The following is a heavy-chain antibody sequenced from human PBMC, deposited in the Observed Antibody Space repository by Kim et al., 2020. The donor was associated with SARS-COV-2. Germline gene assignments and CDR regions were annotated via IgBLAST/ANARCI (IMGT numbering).Heavy chain of an antibody. Sequence: SQTLSLTCAISGDSVSSNSVAWNWIRQSPSRGLEWLGRTYYRSKWYNDYAVSVKSRITINPDTSKNQFSLQLNSATPEDTAVYYCARETAAAGLFDYWGQGTLVTVSS. D-gene: IGHD6-13*01. CDR1: GDSVSSNSVA. CDR3: ARETAAAGLFDY. J-gene: IGHJ4*02. CDR2: TYYRSKWYN. V-gene: IGHV6-1*01.